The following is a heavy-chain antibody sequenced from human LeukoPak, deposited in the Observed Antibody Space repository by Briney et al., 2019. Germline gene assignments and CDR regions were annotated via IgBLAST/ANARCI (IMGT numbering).Heavy chain of an antibody. CDR1: GFTDSSKY. CDR3: ARELLDSSGYYYGRPPSLDAFDI. V-gene: IGHV3-53*01. J-gene: IGHJ3*02. D-gene: IGHD3-22*01. CDR2: FYSGGST. Sequence: GGPLTLPCAASGFTDSSKYVSWPRQATGKGLEGVSVFYSGGSTYYAAFVKGRFTISRDNSKNTLYLQMNSRRAEDTAVYYCARELLDSSGYYYGRPPSLDAFDIWGQGTMVTVSS.